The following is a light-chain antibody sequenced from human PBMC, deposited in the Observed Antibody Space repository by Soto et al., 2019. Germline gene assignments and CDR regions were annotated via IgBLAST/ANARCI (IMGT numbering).Light chain of an antibody. V-gene: IGLV2-14*01. CDR3: SSYTSSTPYV. J-gene: IGLJ1*01. CDR2: EVS. Sequence: QSVLTQPASVSGSPGQSITISCTGTSSDVGGYNYVSWYQQHPGKAPKLMIYEVSNRPSGVSNLFSGSKSGNTASLTISGLRAEDEADYYCSSYTSSTPYVFGTGTKVTVL. CDR1: SSDVGGYNY.